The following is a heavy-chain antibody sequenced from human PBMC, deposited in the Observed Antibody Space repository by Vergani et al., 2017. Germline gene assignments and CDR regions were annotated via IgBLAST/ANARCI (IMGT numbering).Heavy chain of an antibody. CDR1: GYSISSGYY. CDR3: ARQQGGYGAAFDI. J-gene: IGHJ3*02. Sequence: QVQLQESGPGLVKPSETLSLTCAVSGYSISSGYYWGWIRQPPGKGLEWIGSIYHSGSTYYNPSLKSRVTILVDTSKNQFSLKLSSVTAADTAEYYCARQQGGYGAAFDIWGQGTMVAVSS. CDR2: IYHSGST. V-gene: IGHV4-38-2*01. D-gene: IGHD4-17*01.